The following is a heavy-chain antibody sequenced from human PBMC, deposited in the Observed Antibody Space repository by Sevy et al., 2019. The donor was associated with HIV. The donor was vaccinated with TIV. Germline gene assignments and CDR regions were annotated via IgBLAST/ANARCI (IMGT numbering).Heavy chain of an antibody. D-gene: IGHD3-22*01. J-gene: IGHJ3*02. Sequence: GGSLRLSCAASGFTFSSYSMNWVRQAPGKGLEWVSSISSSSSYIYYADSVKGRFTISRDNAKSSLYLQMNSLRAEETAVYYCARDRRVVTVIDAFHSSVKETMVTVSS. V-gene: IGHV3-21*01. CDR2: ISSSSSYI. CDR1: GFTFSSYS. CDR3: ARDRRVVTVIDAFHS.